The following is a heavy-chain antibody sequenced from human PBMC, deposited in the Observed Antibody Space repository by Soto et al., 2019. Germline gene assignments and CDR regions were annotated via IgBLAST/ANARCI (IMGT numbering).Heavy chain of an antibody. CDR1: GFSFTTAGVA. V-gene: IGHV2-5*01. J-gene: IGHJ4*02. D-gene: IGHD5-18*01. Sequence: SGPTLVNPTQTLPLTCTFSGFSFTTAGVAVGWIRQTPGGALEWLTLIYYNDDRRFSPSLKTRLTITGDTSKNQVVLSLTNVDKGDTATYFCAHSDGGYQIIYFDFWGQGIPITVS. CDR2: IYYNDDR. CDR3: AHSDGGYQIIYFDF.